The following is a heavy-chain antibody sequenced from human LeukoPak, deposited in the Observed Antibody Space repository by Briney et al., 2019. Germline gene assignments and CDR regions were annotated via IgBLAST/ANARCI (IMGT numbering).Heavy chain of an antibody. CDR3: TRDTLGFGELSNY. Sequence: PGGSLRLSCTASGFTFGDYAMSWVRQAPGKGLEWVGFIRSKAYGGTTGYAASVKGRFTISRDDSKSIAYLQMNSLKTEDTAVYYCTRDTLGFGELSNYWGQGTLVTVSS. J-gene: IGHJ4*02. CDR1: GFTFGDYA. CDR2: IRSKAYGGTT. V-gene: IGHV3-49*04. D-gene: IGHD3-10*01.